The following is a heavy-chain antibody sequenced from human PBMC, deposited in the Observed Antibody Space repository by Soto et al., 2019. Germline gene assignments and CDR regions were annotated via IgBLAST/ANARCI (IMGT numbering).Heavy chain of an antibody. Sequence: EVQLVESGGGLVQPGGSLRLSCAASGFTVSSNYMSWVSQAPGKGLEWVSVIYSGGSTYYADSVKGRFTISRDNSKNTLYLQMNSLRAEDTAVYYCARDRGAAAGHFDYWGQGTLVTVSS. J-gene: IGHJ4*02. CDR1: GFTVSSNY. CDR2: IYSGGST. V-gene: IGHV3-66*01. D-gene: IGHD6-13*01. CDR3: ARDRGAAAGHFDY.